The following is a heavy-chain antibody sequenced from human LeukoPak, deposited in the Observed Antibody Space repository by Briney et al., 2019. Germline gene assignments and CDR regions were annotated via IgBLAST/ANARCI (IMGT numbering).Heavy chain of an antibody. Sequence: GGSLRLSCAASGFTFSSYGMSWVRQAPGKGLEWVSGISVSIDSTYYADSVKGRFTISRDNSKNTVYLQMNSLRAEDTAVYYCARGSKTAGTIYSFDYWGQGTLVTVSS. J-gene: IGHJ4*02. CDR1: GFTFSSYG. CDR3: ARGSKTAGTIYSFDY. D-gene: IGHD6-13*01. V-gene: IGHV3-23*01. CDR2: ISVSIDST.